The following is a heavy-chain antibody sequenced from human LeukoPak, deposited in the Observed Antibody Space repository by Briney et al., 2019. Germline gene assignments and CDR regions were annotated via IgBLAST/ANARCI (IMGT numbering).Heavy chain of an antibody. Sequence: HTGGSLRLSCAASGFTFSSYAMNWVRQAPGKGLEWVSGISGSGGSTYYADPVKGRFTISRDNSKNTLYLQMNSLRAEDTAVYYCAKDLYGDYVVDYWGQGTLVTVSS. CDR3: AKDLYGDYVVDY. J-gene: IGHJ4*02. D-gene: IGHD4-17*01. CDR1: GFTFSSYA. V-gene: IGHV3-23*01. CDR2: ISGSGGST.